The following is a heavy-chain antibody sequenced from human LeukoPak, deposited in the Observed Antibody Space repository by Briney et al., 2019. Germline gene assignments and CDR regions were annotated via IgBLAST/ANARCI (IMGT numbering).Heavy chain of an antibody. J-gene: IGHJ5*02. Sequence: ASVKVSCKASGGTFSSYAISWVRQAPGQGLEWMGWMNPNSGNTGYAQKFQGRVTMTRNTSISTAYMELSSLRSEDTAVYYCAREGERYGGNSGNWFDPWGQGTLVTVSS. CDR1: GGTFSSYA. D-gene: IGHD4-23*01. V-gene: IGHV1-8*02. CDR2: MNPNSGNT. CDR3: AREGERYGGNSGNWFDP.